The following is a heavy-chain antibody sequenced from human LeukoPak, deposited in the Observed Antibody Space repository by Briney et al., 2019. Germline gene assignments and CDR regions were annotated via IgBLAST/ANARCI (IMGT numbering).Heavy chain of an antibody. CDR1: GGSISSYY. CDR3: ARDQTSEYSSGPFFDY. Sequence: SETLSLTCTASGGSISSYYWSWIRQPAGKGLEWIGRIYTSGSTNYNPSLKSRVTMSVDTSKNQFSLKLSSVTAADTAVYYCARDQTSEYSSGPFFDYWGQGTLVTVSS. V-gene: IGHV4-4*07. CDR2: IYTSGST. D-gene: IGHD3-22*01. J-gene: IGHJ4*02.